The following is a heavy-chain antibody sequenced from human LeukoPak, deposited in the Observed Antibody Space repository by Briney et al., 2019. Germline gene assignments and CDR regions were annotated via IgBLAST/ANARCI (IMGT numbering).Heavy chain of an antibody. J-gene: IGHJ4*02. Sequence: PGASVKVSCKASGYTFTSYGISWVRQAPGQGLEWVGWISAYNGNTNYAQKLQGRVTMTTDTSTSTAYMELRSLRPDDTAVYYCARDYSGSYYVYFDYWGQGTLVTVSS. CDR1: GYTFTSYG. D-gene: IGHD1-26*01. CDR3: ARDYSGSYYVYFDY. V-gene: IGHV1-18*01. CDR2: ISAYNGNT.